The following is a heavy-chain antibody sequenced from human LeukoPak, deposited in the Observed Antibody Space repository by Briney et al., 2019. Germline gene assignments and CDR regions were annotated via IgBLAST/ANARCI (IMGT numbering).Heavy chain of an antibody. V-gene: IGHV4-59*01. Sequence: SETLSLTCTVSGGSISSYYWSLIRQPPGKGLEWIGYIYYSGSTNYNPSLKSRVTISVDTSKNQFSLKLSSVTAADTAVYYCARGPPTSSWYFDYWGQGTLVTVSS. CDR3: ARGPPTSSWYFDY. D-gene: IGHD6-13*01. CDR2: IYYSGST. CDR1: GGSISSYY. J-gene: IGHJ4*02.